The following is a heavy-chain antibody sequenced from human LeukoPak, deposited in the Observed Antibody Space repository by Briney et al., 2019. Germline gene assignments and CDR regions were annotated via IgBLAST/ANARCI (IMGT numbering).Heavy chain of an antibody. Sequence: ASVKVSCKSSGYTFTGCFIHYVRQAPGQGNEWMGLIDPNSDNIRYSETFKDRGTMTRDTSTNTAYMELSWLRSDDTAVYYCARSAYNYGYVYFDHWGQGTLVIVSS. V-gene: IGHV1-2*02. CDR2: IDPNSDNI. D-gene: IGHD5-18*01. CDR3: ARSAYNYGYVYFDH. J-gene: IGHJ4*02. CDR1: GYTFTGCF.